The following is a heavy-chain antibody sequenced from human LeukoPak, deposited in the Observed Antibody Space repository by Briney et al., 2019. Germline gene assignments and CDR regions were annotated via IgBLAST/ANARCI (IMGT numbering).Heavy chain of an antibody. CDR3: AEHPLGPRPQYYDFWSGYYNGAFDI. J-gene: IGHJ3*02. V-gene: IGHV3-23*01. D-gene: IGHD3-3*01. Sequence: GGSLRLSCAASGFTFSSYAMSWVRQAPGKGLEWVSAISGSGGSTYYADSVKGRFTISRDNSKNTLYLQMNSLRAEDTAVYYCAEHPLGPRPQYYDFWSGYYNGAFDIWGQGTMVTVSS. CDR1: GFTFSSYA. CDR2: ISGSGGST.